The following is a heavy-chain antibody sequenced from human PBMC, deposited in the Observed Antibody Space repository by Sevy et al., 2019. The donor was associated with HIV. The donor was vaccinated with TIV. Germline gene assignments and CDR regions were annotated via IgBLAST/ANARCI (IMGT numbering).Heavy chain of an antibody. CDR1: GFTFSSYA. D-gene: IGHD6-6*01. Sequence: GESLKISCAASGFTFSSYAMSWVRQAPGKGLEWVSAISGSGGSTYYADSVKGRFTISRDNSKNTLYLQMNSLRAEDTAVYYCAKDGRGAARSYMDVWGKGTTVTVSS. J-gene: IGHJ6*03. CDR2: ISGSGGST. V-gene: IGHV3-23*01. CDR3: AKDGRGAARSYMDV.